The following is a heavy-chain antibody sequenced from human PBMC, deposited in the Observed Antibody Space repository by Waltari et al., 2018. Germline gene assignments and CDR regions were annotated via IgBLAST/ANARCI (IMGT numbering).Heavy chain of an antibody. J-gene: IGHJ4*02. Sequence: QVQLQESGPGLVKPSETLSLTCTVSGGSMRNYYWNWIRQAAGKGLEWIGRIYTSGRTYYNPSLKSRVTMSVDTSKSQFSLRLISVTAADTAVYYCAREITVAPYYFDSWGQGPLVTVSS. CDR1: GGSMRNYY. D-gene: IGHD3-16*01. V-gene: IGHV4-4*07. CDR3: AREITVAPYYFDS. CDR2: IYTSGRT.